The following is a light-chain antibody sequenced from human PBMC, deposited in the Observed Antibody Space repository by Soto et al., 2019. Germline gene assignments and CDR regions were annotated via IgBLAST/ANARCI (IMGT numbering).Light chain of an antibody. CDR1: GSNLGRNY. J-gene: IGLJ1*01. V-gene: IGLV1-51*01. CDR2: DNV. Sequence: SVLTQPPSVSATPGQKVTISCSGSGSNLGRNYVSWYQQLPGTAPKLLIYDNVYRFSGIPDRFSGSKSGTSATLGITGLQTGDEGDYYCGSWDNSLSSYVFGTGTKAPS. CDR3: GSWDNSLSSYV.